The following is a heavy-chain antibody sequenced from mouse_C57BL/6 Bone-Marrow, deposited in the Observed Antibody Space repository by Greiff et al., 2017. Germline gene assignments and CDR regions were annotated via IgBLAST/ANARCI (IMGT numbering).Heavy chain of an antibody. CDR3: ASADYDYDGFAY. V-gene: IGHV2-6*01. Sequence: VKVVESGPGLVAPSQSLSITCTVSGFSLTSYGVDWVRQSPGKGLEWLGVIWGVGSTNYNSALKSRLSISKDNSKSQVFLKMNSLQTDDTAMYYCASADYDYDGFAYWGQGTLVTVSA. CDR2: IWGVGST. CDR1: GFSLTSYG. J-gene: IGHJ3*01. D-gene: IGHD2-4*01.